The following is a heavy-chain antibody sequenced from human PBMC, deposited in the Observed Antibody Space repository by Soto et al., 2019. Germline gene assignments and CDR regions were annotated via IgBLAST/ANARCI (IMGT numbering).Heavy chain of an antibody. Sequence: QVQLVQSGAEVKKPGSSVKVSCKASGGTFSSYAISWVRQAPGQGLEWMGGIIPIFGTANYAQKFQGRVTITADESTSTAYMELSSLRSEDTAVYYCARGGGYCISTSCCGWFDPLGQGTLVPGSS. CDR3: ARGGGYCISTSCCGWFDP. D-gene: IGHD2-2*01. CDR1: GGTFSSYA. J-gene: IGHJ5*02. CDR2: IIPIFGTA. V-gene: IGHV1-69*12.